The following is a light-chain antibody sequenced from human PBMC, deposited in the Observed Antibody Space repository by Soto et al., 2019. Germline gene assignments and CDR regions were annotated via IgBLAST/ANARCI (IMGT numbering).Light chain of an antibody. CDR3: QQYGSSPPYT. Sequence: EIVLTQSPGTLSLSPGERATLSCRASQSGSSSYLAWYQQKPGQAPRLLMYAASSRATGIPDRFSGSGSGTDFTLTISRLEPEDFAVYYCQQYGSSPPYTFGQGTKLEMK. CDR2: AAS. CDR1: QSGSSSY. J-gene: IGKJ2*01. V-gene: IGKV3-20*01.